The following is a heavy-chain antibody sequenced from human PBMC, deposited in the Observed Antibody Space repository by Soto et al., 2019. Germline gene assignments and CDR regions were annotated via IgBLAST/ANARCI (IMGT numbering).Heavy chain of an antibody. V-gene: IGHV3-53*01. J-gene: IGHJ5*02. CDR1: GFTVSSKY. CDR3: ARELPPDL. D-gene: IGHD2-15*01. CDR2: IWSAGLT. Sequence: LRLSCAASGFTVSSKYMNWVRQAPGKGLEWVSIIWSAGLTYYADSVRGRFTISRDISKNILFLQMNNLRAEDSAIYYCARELPPDLWGQGTLVTVSS.